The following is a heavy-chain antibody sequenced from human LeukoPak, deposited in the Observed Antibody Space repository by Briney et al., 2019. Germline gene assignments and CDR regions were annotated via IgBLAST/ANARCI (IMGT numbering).Heavy chain of an antibody. CDR1: GGSISSSSYY. CDR2: IYYSGSN. J-gene: IGHJ4*02. Sequence: SETLSLTCPVSGGSISSSSYYWGWIRQPPWKGPEWIGRIYYSGSNYYNPSLNSRVTISVDTSKNQFSLKLSSVTAADTSVYYCARGPDGYNYLDYWGQGTLVTVSS. D-gene: IGHD5-24*01. V-gene: IGHV4-39*07. CDR3: ARGPDGYNYLDY.